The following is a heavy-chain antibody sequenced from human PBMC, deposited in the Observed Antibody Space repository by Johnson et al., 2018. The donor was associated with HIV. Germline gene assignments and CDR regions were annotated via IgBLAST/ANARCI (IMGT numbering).Heavy chain of an antibody. V-gene: IGHV3-9*01. CDR3: AKDCRDCGTFDI. J-gene: IGHJ3*02. CDR1: GFTFDDYA. D-gene: IGHD2-21*02. Sequence: VQLVESGGGLVQPGRSLRLSCAASGFTFDDYAMHWVRQVPGKGLEWISGISWNSGTIGYADSVKGRFTISRDNAKNSLYLQMNSLRVEDTALYYCAKDCRDCGTFDIWGQWTMVTVSS. CDR2: ISWNSGTI.